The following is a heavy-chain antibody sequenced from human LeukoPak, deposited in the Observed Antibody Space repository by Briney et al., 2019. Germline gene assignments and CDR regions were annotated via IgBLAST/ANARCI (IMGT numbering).Heavy chain of an antibody. CDR2: INPSGGST. CDR1: GYTFTIYY. J-gene: IGHJ5*02. V-gene: IGHV1-46*01. Sequence: ASVKVSFNSSGYTFTIYYMHWVRQAPGQGLEWMGIINPSGGSTGYAQKSKGRVTMKSDTSTSTVYMELSSLRSEDTAVYYCARGREMATINSWFDPWGQGTLVTVSS. D-gene: IGHD5-24*01. CDR3: ARGREMATINSWFDP.